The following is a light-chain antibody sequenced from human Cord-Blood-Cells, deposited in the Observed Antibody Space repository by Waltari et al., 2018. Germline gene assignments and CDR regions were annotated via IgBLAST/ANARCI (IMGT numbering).Light chain of an antibody. J-gene: IGLJ3*02. Sequence: QSALTQPASVSRSPGQSITISCTVTSTAVGGSNYVSWYQQHPGQAPKLMMYDVSMRPSGVSNRFSGSKSGNTASLTISGLQAEDEADYYCSSYTSSSTWVFGGGTKLTVL. CDR2: DVS. V-gene: IGLV2-14*01. CDR3: SSYTSSSTWV. CDR1: STAVGGSNY.